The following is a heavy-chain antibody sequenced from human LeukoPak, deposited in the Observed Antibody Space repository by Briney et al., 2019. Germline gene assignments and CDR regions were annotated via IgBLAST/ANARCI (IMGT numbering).Heavy chain of an antibody. V-gene: IGHV3-7*01. D-gene: IGHD2-21*02. CDR3: AKVVVTAIPDAFDI. J-gene: IGHJ3*02. CDR1: GFTFSSYW. Sequence: GGSLRLSCAASGFTFSSYWMSWVRQAPGKGLEWVANIKQDGSEKYYVDSVKGRFTISRDNAKNSLYLQMNSLRAEDTAVYYCAKVVVTAIPDAFDIWGQGTMVTVSS. CDR2: IKQDGSEK.